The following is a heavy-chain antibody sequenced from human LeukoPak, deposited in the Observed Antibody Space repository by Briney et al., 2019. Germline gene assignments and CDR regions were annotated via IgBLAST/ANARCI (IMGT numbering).Heavy chain of an antibody. J-gene: IGHJ4*02. D-gene: IGHD2-2*01. CDR3: ARDHGEYQLLASPAFDY. CDR1: GESFSGFF. Sequence: SETLSLTCAVYGESFSGFFWSWVRQSPGKGLEWIGEINHSGTTNYNQSLKSRVTISVDTSKNQFSLKLSSVTAADTAVYYCARDHGEYQLLASPAFDYWGQGTLVTVSS. CDR2: INHSGTT. V-gene: IGHV4-34*01.